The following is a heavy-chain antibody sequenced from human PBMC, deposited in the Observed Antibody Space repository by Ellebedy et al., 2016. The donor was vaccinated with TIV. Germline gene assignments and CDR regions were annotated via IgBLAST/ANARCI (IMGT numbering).Heavy chain of an antibody. CDR1: RYTFTDYY. J-gene: IGHJ4*02. CDR2: INPNSGGT. Sequence: AASVKVSCKASRYTFTDYYLHWVRQSPGPGLEWLGWINPNSGGTNFAQKFQGWVNLTRDTTITTAYMELSSLTSDDTATAVFYCARGGSSNWYEAFDFWGQGTLVTASS. D-gene: IGHD6-13*01. CDR3: ARGGSSNWYEAFDF. V-gene: IGHV1-2*04.